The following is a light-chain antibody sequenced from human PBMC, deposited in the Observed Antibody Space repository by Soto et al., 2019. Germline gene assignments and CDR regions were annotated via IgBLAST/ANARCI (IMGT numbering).Light chain of an antibody. CDR2: SNN. J-gene: IGLJ1*01. V-gene: IGLV1-44*01. Sequence: QLVLTQPPSASGTPGQRVTISCSGSSSNIGSNTVNWYQQLPGTAPKLLIYSNNQRPSGVPDRFSGSKSGTSASLAISGLQSDDEADYNCAAWDDSLNGYVFGTGTQLTVL. CDR3: AAWDDSLNGYV. CDR1: SSNIGSNT.